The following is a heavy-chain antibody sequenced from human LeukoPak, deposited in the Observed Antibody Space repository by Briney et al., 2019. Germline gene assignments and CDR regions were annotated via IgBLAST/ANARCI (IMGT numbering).Heavy chain of an antibody. J-gene: IGHJ6*02. Sequence: GGSLRLSCAASGFNVSSNYMSWVRQAPGKGLEWVSVIYGGGSTYYADSVKGRFTISRDDSKNTLYLQMNNLKTEDTAVYYCTTDRYCTGVSCYSRADYYYYGIDVWGQGATVTVSS. CDR1: GFNVSSNY. CDR2: IYGGGST. D-gene: IGHD2-15*01. V-gene: IGHV3-66*01. CDR3: TTDRYCTGVSCYSRADYYYYGIDV.